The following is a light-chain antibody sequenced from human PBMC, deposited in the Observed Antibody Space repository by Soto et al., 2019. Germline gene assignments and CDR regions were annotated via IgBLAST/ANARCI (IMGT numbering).Light chain of an antibody. J-gene: IGKJ3*01. V-gene: IGKV1-6*01. CDR2: GAS. CDR3: LQDNNYPRT. Sequence: IQMTQSPSSLSASVGDRVTFICRASQDIRSELSWFQQKPGRPPKLLIYGASILQSRVPSRFSGSGSGTDFTLTIDSLQSEDFATYYCLQDNNYPRTFGPGTKVEVK. CDR1: QDIRSE.